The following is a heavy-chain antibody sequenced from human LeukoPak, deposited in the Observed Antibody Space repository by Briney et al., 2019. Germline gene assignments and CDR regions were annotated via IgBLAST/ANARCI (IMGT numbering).Heavy chain of an antibody. Sequence: GGSLRLSCAASGFTFSSYEMNWVRQAPGKGLEWVSYISSSGSTIYYADSVKGRFTIPRDNSKNTLYLQMNSLRAEDTAVYYCAKVSRLGDYGDYGPSNFDYWGQGTLVTVSS. J-gene: IGHJ4*02. CDR2: ISSSGSTI. CDR3: AKVSRLGDYGDYGPSNFDY. CDR1: GFTFSSYE. D-gene: IGHD4-17*01. V-gene: IGHV3-48*03.